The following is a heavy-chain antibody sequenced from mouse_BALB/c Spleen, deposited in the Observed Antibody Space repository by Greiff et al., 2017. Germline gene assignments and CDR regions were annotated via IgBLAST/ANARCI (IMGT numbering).Heavy chain of an antibody. CDR2: ISSCGST. CDR3: AREAYGYDGDPYFDY. J-gene: IGHJ2*01. V-gene: IGHV5-6-5*01. D-gene: IGHD2-2*01. Sequence: EVMLVESGGGLVKPGGSLKLSCAASGFTFSSYAMSWVRQTPEKRLEWVASISSCGSTYYSDSVKSRFTNSRDNARNILYLQMSSLRSEDTAMYYCAREAYGYDGDPYFDYWGQGTTLTVSS. CDR1: GFTFSSYA.